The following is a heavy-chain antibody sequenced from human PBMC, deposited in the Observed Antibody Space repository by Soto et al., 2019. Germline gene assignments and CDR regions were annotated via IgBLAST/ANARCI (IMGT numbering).Heavy chain of an antibody. Sequence: GGSLRLACAVSGFTFSRYEMNWVRQAPGKGLEWVSYIGTSGKTIYYADSVRGRFTISRDNAKNSLYLQMNSLRAEDTAVYFCARDPAIYSGKFAYGLDVSGRGPTVTVSS. V-gene: IGHV3-48*03. D-gene: IGHD4-4*01. CDR3: ARDPAIYSGKFAYGLDV. J-gene: IGHJ6*02. CDR1: GFTFSRYE. CDR2: IGTSGKTI.